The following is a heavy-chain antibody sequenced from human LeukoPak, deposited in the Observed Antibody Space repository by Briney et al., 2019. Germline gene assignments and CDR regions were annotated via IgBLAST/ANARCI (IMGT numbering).Heavy chain of an antibody. CDR1: GDASSRSRYY. CDR2: IDYSGNT. D-gene: IGHD6-6*01. V-gene: IGHV4-39*07. J-gene: IGHJ4*02. Sequence: SETLSLTCTVSGDASSRSRYYWGWIRQSPGKGLEWIGSIDYSGNTYYNPSLKSRVTISVDTSKNQFSLKLSSVTAADTAVYYCASALSSSSYYFDYWGQGTLVTVSS. CDR3: ASALSSSSYYFDY.